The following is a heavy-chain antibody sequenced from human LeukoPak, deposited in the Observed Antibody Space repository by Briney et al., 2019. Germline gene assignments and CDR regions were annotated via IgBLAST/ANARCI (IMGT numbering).Heavy chain of an antibody. Sequence: GGSLRLSCAASGLTFGTYWMSWARQAPGKGLEWVAYIKQDGSEKYYVDSVKGRFTISRDNAKNSLWLQMDSLRTDDTAVYYCARDRGPYGFFDYWGQGTLVTVSS. D-gene: IGHD4-17*01. CDR3: ARDRGPYGFFDY. V-gene: IGHV3-7*01. CDR2: IKQDGSEK. J-gene: IGHJ4*02. CDR1: GLTFGTYW.